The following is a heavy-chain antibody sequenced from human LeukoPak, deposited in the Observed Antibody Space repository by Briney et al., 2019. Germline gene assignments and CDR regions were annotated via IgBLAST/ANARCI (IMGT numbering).Heavy chain of an antibody. Sequence: SGPTLVNPTQTLTLTCTFSGFSLSTSGVGVGWIRQPPGKALEWPALIYWNDDKRYSPSLKSRLTITKDTSKNQVVLTMTNMDPVDTATYYCAHRPSLYCSSTSCYHEFDYWGQGTLVTVSS. CDR3: AHRPSLYCSSTSCYHEFDY. D-gene: IGHD2-2*01. CDR1: GFSLSTSGVG. V-gene: IGHV2-5*01. CDR2: IYWNDDK. J-gene: IGHJ4*02.